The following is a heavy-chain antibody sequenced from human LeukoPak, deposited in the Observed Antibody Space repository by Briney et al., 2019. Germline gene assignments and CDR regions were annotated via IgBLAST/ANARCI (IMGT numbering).Heavy chain of an antibody. Sequence: QSGGSLRLSCAASGFTFSSYWMSWVRQAPGKGLEWVANIKQDGSEKYYVDSVKGRFTISRDNAKNSLYLQMNSLRAEDTAVYYCARDSRTVVPAAITSWYYYYMDVWGKGTTVTVSS. CDR2: IKQDGSEK. V-gene: IGHV3-7*01. CDR1: GFTFSSYW. CDR3: ARDSRTVVPAAITSWYYYYMDV. D-gene: IGHD2-2*01. J-gene: IGHJ6*03.